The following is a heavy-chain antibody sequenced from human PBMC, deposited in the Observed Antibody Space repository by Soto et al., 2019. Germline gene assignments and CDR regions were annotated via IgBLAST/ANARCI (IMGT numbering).Heavy chain of an antibody. CDR2: IYYSGST. V-gene: IGHV4-30-4*01. CDR3: ARGGTAIFYGMDV. CDR1: GGSISSGDYY. D-gene: IGHD1-1*01. Sequence: PSETLSLTCTVSGGSISSGDYYWSWIRQPPGKGLEWIGYIYYSGSTYYNPSLKSRVTISVDTSKNQFSLKLSSVTAADTAVYYCARGGTAIFYGMDVWGQGTTVTVSS. J-gene: IGHJ6*02.